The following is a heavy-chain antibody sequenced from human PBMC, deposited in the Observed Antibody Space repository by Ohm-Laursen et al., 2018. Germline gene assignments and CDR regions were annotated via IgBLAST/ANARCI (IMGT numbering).Heavy chain of an antibody. CDR2: VFHSAPNTRY. CDR1: GDSITSYY. D-gene: IGHD2/OR15-2a*01. Sequence: SDTLSLTCAVSGDSITSYYWNWFRQTPGKGLEWIGYVFHSAPNTRYNPWYNPSLESRLTISIDTSNNQFSLTLRSVTAADTAVYYCARGTTVDWYFDLWGRGTLVTVSS. J-gene: IGHJ2*01. CDR3: ARGTTVDWYFDL. V-gene: IGHV4-59*08.